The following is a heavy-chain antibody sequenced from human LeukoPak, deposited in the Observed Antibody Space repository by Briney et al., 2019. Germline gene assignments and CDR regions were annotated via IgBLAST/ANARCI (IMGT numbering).Heavy chain of an antibody. CDR3: AREIILRFLEWPQRTHGAYYMDV. CDR1: GFTFSSYS. CDR2: ISSSSSYI. D-gene: IGHD3-3*01. V-gene: IGHV3-21*01. J-gene: IGHJ6*03. Sequence: GGSLRLSCAASGFTFSSYSMNWVHQAPGKGLEWVSSISSSSSYIYYADSVKGRFTISRDNAKNSLYLQMNSLRAEDTAVYYCAREIILRFLEWPQRTHGAYYMDVWGKGTTVTVSS.